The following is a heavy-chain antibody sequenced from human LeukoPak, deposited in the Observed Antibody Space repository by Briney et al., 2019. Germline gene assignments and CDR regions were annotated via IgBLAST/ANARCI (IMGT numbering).Heavy chain of an antibody. CDR1: GYTFTSYG. J-gene: IGHJ6*02. Sequence: GASVKVSCKASGYTFTSYGISWVRQAPGQGLEWMGRIIPILGIANYAQKFQGRVTITADKSTSTAYMELSSLRSEDTAVYYCASSIADKYTAMVGDHYYYYYGMDVWGQGTTVTVSS. D-gene: IGHD5-18*01. CDR3: ASSIADKYTAMVGDHYYYYYGMDV. CDR2: IIPILGIA. V-gene: IGHV1-69*04.